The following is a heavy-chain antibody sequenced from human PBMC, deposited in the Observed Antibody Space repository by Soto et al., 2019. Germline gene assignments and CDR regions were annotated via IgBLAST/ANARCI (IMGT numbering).Heavy chain of an antibody. Sequence: SETLSLTCTVSGGSISSYYWSWIRQPPGKGLEWIGYIYYSGSTNYNPSLKSRVTISVDTSKNQFSLKLSSVTAADTAVYYCASRLWFGEFTWGQGTLVTVSS. D-gene: IGHD3-10*01. CDR3: ASRLWFGEFT. J-gene: IGHJ5*02. V-gene: IGHV4-59*08. CDR2: IYYSGST. CDR1: GGSISSYY.